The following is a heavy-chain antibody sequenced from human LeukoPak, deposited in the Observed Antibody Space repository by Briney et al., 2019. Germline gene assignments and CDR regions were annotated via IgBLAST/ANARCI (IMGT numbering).Heavy chain of an antibody. CDR3: AKELGYCSSTSCSPFDY. CDR1: GFTFSSYA. J-gene: IGHJ4*02. Sequence: GGSLRLSCAASGFTFSSYAMSWVRQAPGKGLGWVSAISGSGGSTYYADSVKGRFTISRDNSKNTLYLQMNSLRAEDTAVYYCAKELGYCSSTSCSPFDYWGQGTLVTVSS. V-gene: IGHV3-23*01. CDR2: ISGSGGST. D-gene: IGHD2-2*01.